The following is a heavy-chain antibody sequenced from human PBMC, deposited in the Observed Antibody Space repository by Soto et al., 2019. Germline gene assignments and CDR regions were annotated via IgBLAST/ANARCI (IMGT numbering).Heavy chain of an antibody. CDR2: ISSSGSTA. CDR1: VFTFSRFE. V-gene: IGHV3-48*03. D-gene: IGHD3-10*01. Sequence: LRLSCAASVFTFSRFEWHWVRQAPGKGLEWISYISSSGSTAYYASSVEGRFTISRDNANNSVYLQMDSLRAEDTALYYCTRAAWFPYLSFYWGQGALVTVSS. J-gene: IGHJ4*02. CDR3: TRAAWFPYLSFY.